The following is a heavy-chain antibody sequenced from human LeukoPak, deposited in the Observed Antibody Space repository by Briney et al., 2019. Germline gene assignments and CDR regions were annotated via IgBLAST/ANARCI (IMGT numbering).Heavy chain of an antibody. J-gene: IGHJ5*02. CDR3: ARTGYSSTWVPWGFDP. Sequence: SQTLSLNCAISGDSVSSNSAAWNWIRQSPSRGLEWLGRTYFRSKWYNDYAVSVKSRITINPDTSKNQFSLHLNSVTPEDTAVYYCARTGYSSTWVPWGFDPWGQGTLVTVSS. CDR2: TYFRSKWYN. CDR1: GDSVSSNSAA. D-gene: IGHD6-13*01. V-gene: IGHV6-1*01.